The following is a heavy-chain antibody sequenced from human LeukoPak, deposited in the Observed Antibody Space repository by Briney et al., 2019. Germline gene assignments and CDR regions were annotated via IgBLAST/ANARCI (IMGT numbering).Heavy chain of an antibody. D-gene: IGHD6-19*01. CDR3: ATVLGSVAGTDPYYFDY. Sequence: ASVKVSCKVSGYTLTELSMHWVRQAPGKGLEWMGGFDPEDGETIYAQKFQGRVTMTEDTSTDTAYMELSSLRSEDTAVYYCATVLGSVAGTDPYYFDYWGQGTLVTVSS. V-gene: IGHV1-24*01. CDR2: FDPEDGET. J-gene: IGHJ4*02. CDR1: GYTLTELS.